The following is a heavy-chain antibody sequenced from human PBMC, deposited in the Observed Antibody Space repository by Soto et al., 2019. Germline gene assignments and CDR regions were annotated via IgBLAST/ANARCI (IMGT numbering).Heavy chain of an antibody. D-gene: IGHD6-6*01. V-gene: IGHV3-23*01. CDR2: ISGGAAT. J-gene: IGHJ4*02. CDR3: EKGSHIADRPFFFDS. Sequence: VQLLESGGGLVQPGESLRLSCAASGFNFRSFAMNWVRQAPGKGLEWVSTISGGAATTYADSVKGRLTISRDNSKNTVSLQMNSLTAEDTAVYYCEKGSHIADRPFFFDSWGRGTLVTVSS. CDR1: GFNFRSFA.